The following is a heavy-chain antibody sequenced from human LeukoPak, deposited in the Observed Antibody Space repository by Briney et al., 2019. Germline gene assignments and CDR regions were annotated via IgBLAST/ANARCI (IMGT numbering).Heavy chain of an antibody. CDR2: IYHSGST. J-gene: IGHJ4*02. CDR3: ARARRQWLVGANIRGDNPPYYYDY. Sequence: SVTLSLTCTVSGYSISSGYYWGWIRQPPGKGLERIGSIYHSGSTYYNPSLKSRVTISVDTSKNQFSLKLRSVTAADTAVYYCARARRQWLVGANIRGDNPPYYYDYWGQGILVTVSS. CDR1: GYSISSGYY. V-gene: IGHV4-38-2*02. D-gene: IGHD6-19*01.